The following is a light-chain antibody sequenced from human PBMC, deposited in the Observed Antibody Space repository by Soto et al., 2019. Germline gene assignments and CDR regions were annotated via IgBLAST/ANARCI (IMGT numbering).Light chain of an antibody. CDR3: RASDSSLSALV. Sequence: QSVLTQPPSVSGAPGQRVTISCTGSSSNIGAGYDVHWYQQLPGTAPKLLIYGNSNRPTGVPDRFSGAKSGTSASLAITGLQEEDEADYYCRASDSSLSALVFGGGTKVTVL. CDR2: GNS. J-gene: IGLJ2*01. CDR1: SSNIGAGYD. V-gene: IGLV1-40*01.